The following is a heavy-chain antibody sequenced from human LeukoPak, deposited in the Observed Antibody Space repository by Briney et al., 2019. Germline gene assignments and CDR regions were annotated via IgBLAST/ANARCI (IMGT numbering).Heavy chain of an antibody. J-gene: IGHJ5*02. D-gene: IGHD2-2*01. V-gene: IGHV3-23*01. Sequence: PAGGSLRLSCAASGFTFSSYSMNWVRQAPGKGLEWVSGINGGGGGGTFHADSVRGRFTISRDNSKNTLYLQMSSLRAEDTAVYYCAASLPNIVVVPAAKGPFGSWGQGTLVTVSS. CDR2: INGGGGGGT. CDR3: AASLPNIVVVPAAKGPFGS. CDR1: GFTFSSYS.